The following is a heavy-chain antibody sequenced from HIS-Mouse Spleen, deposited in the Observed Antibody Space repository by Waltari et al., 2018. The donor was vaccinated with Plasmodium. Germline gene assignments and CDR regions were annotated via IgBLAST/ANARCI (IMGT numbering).Heavy chain of an antibody. Sequence: QVQLQQWGAGLLKPSETLSLTCAVYGGSFSGYYWSWIRQPPGKGLEWIGEINHSGSTNSNPSLNGRVTISVDTSKNQFSLKLSSVTAADTAVYYCARGQLGIDAFDIWGQGTMVTVSS. V-gene: IGHV4-34*01. CDR2: INHSGST. CDR3: ARGQLGIDAFDI. CDR1: GGSFSGYY. J-gene: IGHJ3*02. D-gene: IGHD7-27*01.